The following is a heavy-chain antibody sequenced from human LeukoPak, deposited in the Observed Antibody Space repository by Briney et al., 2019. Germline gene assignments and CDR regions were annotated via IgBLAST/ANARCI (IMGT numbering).Heavy chain of an antibody. D-gene: IGHD6-6*01. CDR2: IIPIFGTA. Sequence: ASVKVSCKASGYTFTSYGISWVRQAPGQGLEWMGGIIPIFGTANYAQKFQGRVTMTRNTSISTAYMELSSLRSEDTAVYYCARETDSSSSSFDYWGQGTLVTVSS. CDR3: ARETDSSSSSFDY. J-gene: IGHJ4*02. CDR1: GYTFTSYG. V-gene: IGHV1-69*05.